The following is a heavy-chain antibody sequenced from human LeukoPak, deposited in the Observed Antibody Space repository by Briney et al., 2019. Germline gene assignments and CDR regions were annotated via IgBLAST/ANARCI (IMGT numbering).Heavy chain of an antibody. D-gene: IGHD3-10*01. CDR3: AKDQLLG. J-gene: IGHJ4*02. V-gene: IGHV3-23*01. CDR2: ISRSGDDT. CDR1: GFTFTSYP. Sequence: GGSLRLSCAASGFTFTSYPMGWVRQAPGKGLEWVSSISRSGDDTYYADSVRGRFTISGDNSKNTLYLQMNSLRAEDTPIYYCAKDQLLGWGQGTQVTVSS.